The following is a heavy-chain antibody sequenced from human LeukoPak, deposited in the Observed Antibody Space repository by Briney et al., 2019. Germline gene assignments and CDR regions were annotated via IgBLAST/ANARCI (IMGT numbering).Heavy chain of an antibody. CDR3: ASKRIQLWLNKNDYYYYDMEG. J-gene: IGHJ6*03. Sequence: GASVKVSCKPSGGTFTSYAIIWVRQAPGQGVEWMGGIIPFFNTANYAQKIQGRGTITTAESTSTAYMELSSMRSEDTAVDYCASKRIQLWLNKNDYYYYDMEGWGKGATVSV. CDR2: IIPFFNTA. CDR1: GGTFTSYA. V-gene: IGHV1-69*05. D-gene: IGHD5-18*01.